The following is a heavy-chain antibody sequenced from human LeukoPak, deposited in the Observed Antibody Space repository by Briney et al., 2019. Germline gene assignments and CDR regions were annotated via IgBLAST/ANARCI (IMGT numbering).Heavy chain of an antibody. Sequence: PGGPLRLSCAASGFTFSNYNMNWVRQAPGEALEWVSSISSGSSCIYYADSVKGRFTISRDNAKNSLYLQMNRLRAEDTAVYYCARDRCSGASCYNFDSWGQGTLVTVSS. CDR1: GFTFSNYN. CDR3: ARDRCSGASCYNFDS. D-gene: IGHD2-2*02. J-gene: IGHJ4*02. V-gene: IGHV3-21*01. CDR2: ISSGSSCI.